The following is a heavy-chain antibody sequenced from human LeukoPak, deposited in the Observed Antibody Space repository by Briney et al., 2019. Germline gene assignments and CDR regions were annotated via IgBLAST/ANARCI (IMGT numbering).Heavy chain of an antibody. CDR3: ARGPYDYVWGSYRSANWFDP. Sequence: PGGSLRLSCAASGFTFSDYYMSWISQAPGRGLEWVSYISSSGSTIYYADSVKGRFTISRDNAKNSLYLQMNSLRAEDTAVYYCARGPYDYVWGSYRSANWFDPWGQGTLVTVSS. CDR1: GFTFSDYY. D-gene: IGHD3-16*02. J-gene: IGHJ5*02. V-gene: IGHV3-11*01. CDR2: ISSSGSTI.